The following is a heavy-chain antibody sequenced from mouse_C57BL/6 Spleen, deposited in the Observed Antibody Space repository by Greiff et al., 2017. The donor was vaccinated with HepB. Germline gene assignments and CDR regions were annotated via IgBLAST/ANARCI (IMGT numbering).Heavy chain of an antibody. J-gene: IGHJ1*03. V-gene: IGHV1-53*01. CDR2: INPSNGGT. D-gene: IGHD1-1*01. CDR1: GYTFTSYW. Sequence: QVQLQQPGTDLVKPGASVKLSCKASGYTFTSYWMHWVKQRPGQGLEWIGNINPSNGGTNYNEKFKSKATLTVDKSSSTAYMQLSSLTSEDSAVYDGARGGYGSSYDWYFDVWGTGTTVTVSS. CDR3: ARGGYGSSYDWYFDV.